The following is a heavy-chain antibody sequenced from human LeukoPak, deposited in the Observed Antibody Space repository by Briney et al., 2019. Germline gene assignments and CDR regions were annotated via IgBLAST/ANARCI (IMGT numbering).Heavy chain of an antibody. D-gene: IGHD1-1*01. J-gene: IGHJ4*02. V-gene: IGHV3-7*01. CDR2: IKQDGSEK. CDR3: ARDGSTTFDY. CDR1: GFTFSDYY. Sequence: PGGSLRLSCAASGFTFSDYYMSWIRQAPGKGLEWVANIKQDGSEKYYVDSVKGGFTISRDNAKNSLYLQMNSLRAEDTAVYYCARDGSTTFDYWGQGTLVTVSS.